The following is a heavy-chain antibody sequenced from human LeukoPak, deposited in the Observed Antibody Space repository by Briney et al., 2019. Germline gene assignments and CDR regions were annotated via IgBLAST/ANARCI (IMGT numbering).Heavy chain of an antibody. Sequence: SVKVSCKASGGTFSSYAISWVRQAPGQGLEWMGGIIPIFGTANYAQKFQGRVTITADKSTSTAYMELSSLRSEDTAVYYCARERDSSSWYDYWGQGTLVTVSS. CDR3: ARERDSSSWYDY. D-gene: IGHD6-13*01. CDR2: IIPIFGTA. V-gene: IGHV1-69*06. J-gene: IGHJ4*02. CDR1: GGTFSSYA.